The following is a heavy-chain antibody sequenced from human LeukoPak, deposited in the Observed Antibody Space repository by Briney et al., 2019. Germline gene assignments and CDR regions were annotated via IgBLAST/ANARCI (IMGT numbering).Heavy chain of an antibody. V-gene: IGHV3-23*01. J-gene: IGHJ6*02. CDR1: GFTFSSYA. CDR2: ISGSGGST. D-gene: IGHD4-17*01. CDR3: AKRDGGYPRTLYYYGMDV. Sequence: GGSLRLSCAASGFTFSSYAMSWVRQAPGRGLEWVSAISGSGGSTYYADSVKGRFTISRDNSKNTLYLQMNSLRAEDTAVYYCAKRDGGYPRTLYYYGMDVWGQGTTVTVSS.